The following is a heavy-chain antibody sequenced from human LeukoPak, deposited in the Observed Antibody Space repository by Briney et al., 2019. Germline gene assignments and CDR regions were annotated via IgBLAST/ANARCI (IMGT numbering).Heavy chain of an antibody. D-gene: IGHD1-26*01. V-gene: IGHV5-51*01. J-gene: IGHJ3*02. CDR1: GYSFTSYW. CDR3: ARRVVGAARAFDI. CDR2: IYPGDSDT. Sequence: GESLKISCKGSGYSFTSYWIGWVRQMPGKGLEWMGIIYPGDSDTRYSPSFQGQVTISAAKSISTAYLQWSSLKASDTAMYYCARRVVGAARAFDIWGQGTMVTVSS.